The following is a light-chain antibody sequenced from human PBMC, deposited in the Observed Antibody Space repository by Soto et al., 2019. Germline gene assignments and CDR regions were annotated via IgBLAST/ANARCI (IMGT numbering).Light chain of an antibody. J-gene: IGKJ4*01. V-gene: IGKV3-11*01. CDR2: GAS. CDR1: QTVNTY. Sequence: IVFTQSPATLSLSTGERATLSCRAKQTVNTYLSWYQHKPGQAPRLLIYGASNRATGIPARFSGSGSGTDFTLTISSLEPEDFALYYCQHRSSWPLTFGGVTKV. CDR3: QHRSSWPLT.